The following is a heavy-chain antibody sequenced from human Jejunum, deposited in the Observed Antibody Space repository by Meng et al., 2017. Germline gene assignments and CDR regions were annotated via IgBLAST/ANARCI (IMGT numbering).Heavy chain of an antibody. CDR3: ARRAESGGYFDS. V-gene: IGHV3-74*01. CDR2: INSDETST. CDR1: GFIFRNFW. J-gene: IGHJ4*02. Sequence: GGSLRLSCAASGFIFRNFWMHWVRQVPGKGPVWVSRINSDETSTNYADSVRGRITISRDNAKNTLYLQMTSLRADDSAIYYCARRAESGGYFDSWGQGTLVTVSS. D-gene: IGHD2-8*02.